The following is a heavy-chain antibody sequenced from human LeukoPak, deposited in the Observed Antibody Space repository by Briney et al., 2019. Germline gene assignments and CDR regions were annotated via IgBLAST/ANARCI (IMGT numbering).Heavy chain of an antibody. CDR2: IRSKAYGGTT. CDR3: ASSPMVRGVIWYFDY. J-gene: IGHJ4*02. D-gene: IGHD3-10*01. Sequence: GGSLRLSWAASGFTFSSYAMSWVRQAPGKGLEWVCFIRSKAYGGTTEYAASVKGRFIISRDDSKGIAYLQMNSLKTEDTAVYYCASSPMVRGVIWYFDYWGQGTLVTVSS. V-gene: IGHV3-49*04. CDR1: GFTFSSYA.